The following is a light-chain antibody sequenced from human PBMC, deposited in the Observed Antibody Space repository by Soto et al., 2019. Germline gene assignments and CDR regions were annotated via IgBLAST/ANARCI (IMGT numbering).Light chain of an antibody. CDR1: ENIRDF. J-gene: IGKJ2*01. Sequence: DIQMTQSPSSLSASVGDRVTISCRASENIRDFLNWYQQKPGRAPKLLRFEASTLQSGVPSRFSGGGSGTDFTLTISSLQPEDFATYFCQQSYGTPPTFGQGTKLEIK. V-gene: IGKV1-39*01. CDR2: EAS. CDR3: QQSYGTPPT.